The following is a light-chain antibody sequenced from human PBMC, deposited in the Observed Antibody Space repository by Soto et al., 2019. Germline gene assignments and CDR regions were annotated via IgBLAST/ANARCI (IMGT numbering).Light chain of an antibody. J-gene: IGLJ1*01. CDR1: TGAVTSGHY. Sequence: QAVVTQEPSLTVSPGGAVTLTCGSTTGAVTSGHYPYWFQQKPGQAPRTLIYDTANKLSWTPVRFSGSLLGGKAALTLSGAQPEDEAEYYCLLSYRGDYVFGPGTKVTVL. V-gene: IGLV7-46*01. CDR2: DTA. CDR3: LLSYRGDYV.